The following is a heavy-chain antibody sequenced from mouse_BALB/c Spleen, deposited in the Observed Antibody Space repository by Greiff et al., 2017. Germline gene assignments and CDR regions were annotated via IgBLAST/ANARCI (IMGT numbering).Heavy chain of an antibody. V-gene: IGHV1-18*01. CDR2: INPNNGGT. D-gene: IGHD2-14*01. J-gene: IGHJ4*01. Sequence: VQLKESGPELVKPGASVKIPCKASGYTFTDYNMDWVKQSHGKSLEWIGDINPNNGGTIYNQKFKGKATLTVDKSSSTAYMELRSLTSEDTAVYYCARAYYRYDYAMDYWGQGTSVTVSS. CDR1: GYTFTDYN. CDR3: ARAYYRYDYAMDY.